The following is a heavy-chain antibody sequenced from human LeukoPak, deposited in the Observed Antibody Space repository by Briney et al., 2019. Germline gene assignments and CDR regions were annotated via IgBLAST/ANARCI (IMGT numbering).Heavy chain of an antibody. CDR3: ARDVDWNYGDPPH. CDR2: VSFTGMTQS. Sequence: AGSLRLSCAASGFSISDYYMIWIRQAPGKGLESVSYVSFTGMTQSYSYSDSVKGRFTSSRDTANNSVYLQMHSLRAEDTAVYYCARDVDWNYGDPPHWGQGTQVTVSS. D-gene: IGHD1-7*01. J-gene: IGHJ4*02. V-gene: IGHV3-11*04. CDR1: GFSISDYY.